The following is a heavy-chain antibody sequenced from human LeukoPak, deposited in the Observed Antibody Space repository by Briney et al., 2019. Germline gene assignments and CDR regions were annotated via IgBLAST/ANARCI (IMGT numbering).Heavy chain of an antibody. CDR1: GFTFGDYA. Sequence: GGSLRLSCTASGFTFGDYAMSWVRQAPGKGLEWVGFIRSKAYGGRTEYAASVKGRFTISRDDSKSIAYLQMNSLKTEDTAVYYCTSQGGRIGTMIVVDMDVWGQGTTVTVSS. CDR3: TSQGGRIGTMIVVDMDV. J-gene: IGHJ6*02. CDR2: IRSKAYGGRT. D-gene: IGHD3-22*01. V-gene: IGHV3-49*04.